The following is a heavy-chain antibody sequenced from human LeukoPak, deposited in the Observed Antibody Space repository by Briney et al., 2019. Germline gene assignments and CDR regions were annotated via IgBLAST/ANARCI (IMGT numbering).Heavy chain of an antibody. CDR2: ISGSGGST. V-gene: IGHV3-23*01. CDR3: ARVRKLEYYYYYYMDV. Sequence: GGSLRLSCAASGFTFSSYGMSWVRQAPGKGLEWVSAISGSGGSTYYADSVKGRFTISRDNSKNTLYLQMNSLRAEDTAVYYCARVRKLEYYYYYYMDVWGKGTTVTISS. J-gene: IGHJ6*03. CDR1: GFTFSSYG. D-gene: IGHD1-1*01.